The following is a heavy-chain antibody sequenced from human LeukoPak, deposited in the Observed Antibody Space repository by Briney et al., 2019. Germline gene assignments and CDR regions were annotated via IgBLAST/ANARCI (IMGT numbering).Heavy chain of an antibody. J-gene: IGHJ4*02. D-gene: IGHD3-22*01. CDR1: GFTFSSYS. V-gene: IGHV3-21*01. Sequence: GGSLRLSCAASGFTFSSYSMNWVRQAPGKGLEWVSSISSSSSYIYYADSVKGRFTISRDNAKNSLYLQMNGLRAEDTAVYYCARGIENLGRLWYDSSEKEVNLFDYWGQGTLVTVSS. CDR2: ISSSSSYI. CDR3: ARGIENLGRLWYDSSEKEVNLFDY.